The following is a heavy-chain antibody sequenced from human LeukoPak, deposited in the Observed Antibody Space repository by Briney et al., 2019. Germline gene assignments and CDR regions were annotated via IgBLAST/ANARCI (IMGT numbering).Heavy chain of an antibody. CDR1: GGSFSGYY. D-gene: IGHD2-15*01. Sequence: SETLSLTCAVYGGSFSGYYWSWIRQPPGKGLDWIGEINHSGSTNYNPSLKSRFTISVDTSKNQFSLKLSSVTAADTAVYYCASYCSGGSCYAAFDIWGQGTMVTVSS. CDR2: INHSGST. J-gene: IGHJ3*02. CDR3: ASYCSGGSCYAAFDI. V-gene: IGHV4-34*01.